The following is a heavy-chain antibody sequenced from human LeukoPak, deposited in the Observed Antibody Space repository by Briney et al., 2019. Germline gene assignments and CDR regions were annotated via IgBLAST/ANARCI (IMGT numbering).Heavy chain of an antibody. CDR2: INSDGSST. Sequence: PGGSLRLSCAASGLTFSRYWMHWVRQAPGKGLVWVSRINSDGSSTSYADSVKGRFTISGDNAKNTLYLQMNSLRAEDTAVYYCATLGRVDVADYWGQGTLVTVSS. D-gene: IGHD7-27*01. CDR3: ATLGRVDVADY. V-gene: IGHV3-74*01. CDR1: GLTFSRYW. J-gene: IGHJ4*02.